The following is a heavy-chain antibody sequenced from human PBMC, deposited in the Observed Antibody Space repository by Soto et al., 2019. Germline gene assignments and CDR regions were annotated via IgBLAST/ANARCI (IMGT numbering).Heavy chain of an antibody. CDR2: ISWNSGSI. J-gene: IGHJ4*02. CDR3: AKDLYYDILTGSSSPNYFDY. Sequence: EVQLVESGGGLVQPGRSLRLSCAASGFTFDDYAMHWVRQAPGKGLEWVSGISWNSGSIGYADSVKGRFTISRDNAKNSLYLQMNSLRADDTALYYCAKDLYYDILTGSSSPNYFDYWGQGTLVTVSS. CDR1: GFTFDDYA. V-gene: IGHV3-9*01. D-gene: IGHD3-9*01.